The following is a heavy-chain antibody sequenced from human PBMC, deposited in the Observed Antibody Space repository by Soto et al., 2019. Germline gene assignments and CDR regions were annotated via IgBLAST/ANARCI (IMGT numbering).Heavy chain of an antibody. CDR3: ARHTTTSDAFDI. Sequence: PSETLSLTCTVSGGSISSYYWSWIRQPPGKGLEWIGNIYYSGSTNYNPSLKSRVTISVDTSKNQFSLKLSSVTAADTAVYYCARHTTTSDAFDIWGQGTMVTVSS. V-gene: IGHV4-59*08. D-gene: IGHD4-4*01. J-gene: IGHJ3*02. CDR2: IYYSGST. CDR1: GGSISSYY.